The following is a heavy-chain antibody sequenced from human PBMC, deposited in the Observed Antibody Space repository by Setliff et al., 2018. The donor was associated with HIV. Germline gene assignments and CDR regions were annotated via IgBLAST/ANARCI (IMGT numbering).Heavy chain of an antibody. CDR1: GFTYSSFG. D-gene: IGHD1-26*01. V-gene: IGHV3-74*01. CDR2: INSDGSST. CDR3: ARNTDVDSVYRPFHI. J-gene: IGHJ3*02. Sequence: GGSLRLSCAASGFTYSSFGMHWVRQAPGKGLVWVSTINSDGSSTNYADSVKGRFTISRDNAKNTLYLQMNSLRAEDTAVYYCARNTDVDSVYRPFHIWGQGTMVTVSS.